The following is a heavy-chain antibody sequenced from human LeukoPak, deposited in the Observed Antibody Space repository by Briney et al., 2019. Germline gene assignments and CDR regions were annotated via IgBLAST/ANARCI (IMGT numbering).Heavy chain of an antibody. CDR1: GFTLSSYE. V-gene: IGHV3-48*03. CDR3: ASLYGGNLYSGLDV. Sequence: GGPLRLSCAASGFTLSSYEMNWVRQAPGKGLEWLSYIRSSGSPIYYADSVKGRFTISRDNGKNSLYLQMDDLRAEDTAVYYCASLYGGNLYSGLDVWGQGTTVTVSS. CDR2: IRSSGSPI. J-gene: IGHJ6*02. D-gene: IGHD4-23*01.